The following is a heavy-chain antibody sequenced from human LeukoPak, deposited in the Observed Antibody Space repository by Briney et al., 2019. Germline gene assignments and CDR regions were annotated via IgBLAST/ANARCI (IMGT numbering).Heavy chain of an antibody. J-gene: IGHJ4*02. D-gene: IGHD4-23*01. Sequence: SETLSLTCTVSGGSISSYYWSWIRQPPGQGLEWIGYIYYSGSTYYNPSLKSRVTISVDTSENQFSLKLSSVTAADTAVYYCARDLDYGGPFKGETRQNFASWGQGTLVTVSS. CDR1: GGSISSYY. CDR3: ARDLDYGGPFKGETRQNFAS. V-gene: IGHV4-59*12. CDR2: IYYSGST.